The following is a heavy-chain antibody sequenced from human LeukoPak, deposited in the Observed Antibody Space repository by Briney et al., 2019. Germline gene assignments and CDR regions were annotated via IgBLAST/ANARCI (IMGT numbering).Heavy chain of an antibody. V-gene: IGHV4-39*02. Sequence: SETLSLTCTVSGGSISSSGYYWDWIRQPPGQGLEWLGTIDYSGTTYHNPSLKSRVTISIDTSKNHFSLKLNSVTAADTAVYYCTRDSGSWTVDYWGQGTLVTVSS. CDR3: TRDSGSWTVDY. D-gene: IGHD1-26*01. CDR2: IDYSGTT. CDR1: GGSISSSGYY. J-gene: IGHJ4*02.